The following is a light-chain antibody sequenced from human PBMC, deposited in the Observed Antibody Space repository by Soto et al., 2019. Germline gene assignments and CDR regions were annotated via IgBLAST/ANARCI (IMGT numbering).Light chain of an antibody. J-gene: IGKJ5*01. Sequence: EIVLTQSPATLSSFPGERATISCRASQSVSRYLAWYQQKPGQAPRLLIYDASNRATGIPARFSGSGSGTDFTLTISSLEPEDFAVYYCQQRSNWPTWTFGQGTRLEI. CDR2: DAS. CDR1: QSVSRY. CDR3: QQRSNWPTWT. V-gene: IGKV3-11*01.